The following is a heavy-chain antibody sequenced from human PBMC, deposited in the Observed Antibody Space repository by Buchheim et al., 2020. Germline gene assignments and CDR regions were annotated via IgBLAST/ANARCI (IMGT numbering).Heavy chain of an antibody. V-gene: IGHV3-23*01. CDR3: ARENEAVAGTGLDF. D-gene: IGHD6-19*01. Sequence: EVHLLVSGGGLVQPGGSLTLSCAVSGFIFSNYAMNWVSHAPGKGLHWVPSISYGGVGTYYADSGTGRFTISRDNSKNTLYLEMNRLGDEDTSVYYCARENEAVAGTGLDFWGQ. CDR1: GFIFSNYA. CDR2: ISYGGVGT. J-gene: IGHJ4*02.